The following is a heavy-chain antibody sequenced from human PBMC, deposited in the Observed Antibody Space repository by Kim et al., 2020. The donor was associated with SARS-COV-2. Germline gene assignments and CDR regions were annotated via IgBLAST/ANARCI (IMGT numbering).Heavy chain of an antibody. Sequence: GGSLRLSCAASGFTFSSYWMSWVRQAPGKGLEWVANIKQDGSEKYYVDSVKGRFTISRDNAKNSLYLQMNSLRAEDTAVYYCARACYNELLWLEELFGGFDPWGQGTMVTVSS. CDR2: IKQDGSEK. V-gene: IGHV3-7*01. CDR1: GFTFSSYW. CDR3: ARACYNELLWLEELFGGFDP. D-gene: IGHD3-10*01. J-gene: IGHJ5*02.